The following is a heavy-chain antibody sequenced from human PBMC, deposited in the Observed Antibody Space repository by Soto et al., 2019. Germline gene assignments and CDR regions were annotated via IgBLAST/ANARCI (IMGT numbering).Heavy chain of an antibody. CDR3: ARVGGVGAPPGTDF. CDR2: VIPSLGQA. CDR1: GGTFSSYV. Sequence: QLVQSGAEVKKPGSSVKISCKASGGTFSSYVISWLRLAPGQGLEWMGGVIPSLGQAYHAPNLQGRVTRTADGSTRTDYMELNRLTSADAAVYFCARVGGVGAPPGTDFWGQGTLVTVSS. D-gene: IGHD1-26*01. J-gene: IGHJ4*02. V-gene: IGHV1-69*01.